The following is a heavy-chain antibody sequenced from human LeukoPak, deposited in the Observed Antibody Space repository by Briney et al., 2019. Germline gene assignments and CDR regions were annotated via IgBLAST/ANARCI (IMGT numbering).Heavy chain of an antibody. Sequence: ASVKVSCKASGYTFTSYYMHWVRQAPGQGLEWMGIINPSGGSTSYAQKFQGRVTMTRDTSTSTAYMELRSLRSDDTAVYYCARESGRDFPDWGQGTLVTVSS. V-gene: IGHV1-46*01. CDR2: INPSGGST. D-gene: IGHD2-21*01. CDR1: GYTFTSYY. CDR3: ARESGRDFPD. J-gene: IGHJ4*02.